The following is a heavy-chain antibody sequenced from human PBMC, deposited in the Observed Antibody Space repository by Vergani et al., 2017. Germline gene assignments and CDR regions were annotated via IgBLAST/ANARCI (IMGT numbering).Heavy chain of an antibody. D-gene: IGHD3-22*01. CDR2: IYYSGST. CDR1: GGSISSSSYY. V-gene: IGHV4-39*07. Sequence: QLQLQESGPGLVKPSETLSLTCTVSGGSISSSSYYWGWIRQPPGKGLEWIGSIYYSGSTYYNPSLKSRVTISVDTSKNQFSLKLSSVTAAVTAVYYCARDPAGYYYDSSGYYPLDYWGQGTLVTVSS. J-gene: IGHJ4*02. CDR3: ARDPAGYYYDSSGYYPLDY.